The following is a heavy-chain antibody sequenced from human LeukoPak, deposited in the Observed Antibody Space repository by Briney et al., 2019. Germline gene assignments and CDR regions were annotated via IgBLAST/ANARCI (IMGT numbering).Heavy chain of an antibody. D-gene: IGHD3-22*01. CDR3: ARAYDSSGSVDY. J-gene: IGHJ4*02. CDR2: INPSGGST. V-gene: IGHV1-46*01. CDR1: GYTFTSYY. Sequence: ASVKVSCKASGYTFTSYYMHWVRQAPGQGLEWMGLINPSGGSTSYAQKFQGRVTMTRDMSTSTVYMELSRLRSEDTAVYYCARAYDSSGSVDYWGQGTLVTVSS.